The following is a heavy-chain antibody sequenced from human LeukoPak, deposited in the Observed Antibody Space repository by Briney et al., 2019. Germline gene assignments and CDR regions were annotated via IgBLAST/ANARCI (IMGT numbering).Heavy chain of an antibody. CDR1: GGSFSGYY. D-gene: IGHD3-16*02. CDR2: INHSGST. CDR3: ARGRLRKGEDLWGSYRFHYMDV. J-gene: IGHJ6*03. V-gene: IGHV4-34*01. Sequence: SETLSLTCAVYGGSFSGYYWSWIRQPPGKGLEWIGEINHSGSTNYNPSLKSRVTISVDPSKNQFSLKLSSVTAADTAVFYCARGRLRKGEDLWGSYRFHYMDVWGKGTTVSVSS.